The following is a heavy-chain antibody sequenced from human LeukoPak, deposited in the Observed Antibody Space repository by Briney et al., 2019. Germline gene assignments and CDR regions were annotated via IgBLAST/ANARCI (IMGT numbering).Heavy chain of an antibody. J-gene: IGHJ4*02. CDR1: AFTFSSHP. CDR2: ICSSIGCT. CDR3: ACISLAPSDNFDS. D-gene: IGHD1-1*01. Sequence: GGSLRLSCAASAFTFSSHPMGWVRRAPGKGLEWVSSICSSIGCTYYADSVRGRFAISRDDSKNTLYLQMNSLRAEDTAVYYCACISLAPSDNFDSWGQGTLVTVSS. V-gene: IGHV3-23*01.